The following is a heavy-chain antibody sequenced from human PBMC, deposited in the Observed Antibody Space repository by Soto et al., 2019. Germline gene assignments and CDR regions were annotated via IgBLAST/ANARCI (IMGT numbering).Heavy chain of an antibody. CDR1: GYTFTSYG. J-gene: IGHJ4*02. CDR2: ISAYNGNT. D-gene: IGHD3-22*01. Sequence: ASVKVSCKASGYTFTSYGISWVRQATGQGLEWMGWISAYNGNTNYAQKLQGRVTMTTDTSTSTAYMELRSLRSDDTAVYYCARDWRSLYYYDSSGYYDYWGQGTLVTVSS. CDR3: ARDWRSLYYYDSSGYYDY. V-gene: IGHV1-18*01.